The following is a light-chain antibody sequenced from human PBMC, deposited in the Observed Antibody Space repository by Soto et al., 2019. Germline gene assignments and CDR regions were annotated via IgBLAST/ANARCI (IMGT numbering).Light chain of an antibody. CDR2: DAS. Sequence: DIQMTQSPCTLSASVGDTVTITCRASQTISGWLAWYQQRPGKAPNLLIFDASTLESGVPSRFSGSGSGTDFTLTISSLQPEDFATYYCQQSYNGPFTFGPGTKVDIK. CDR3: QQSYNGPFT. CDR1: QTISGW. V-gene: IGKV1-5*01. J-gene: IGKJ3*01.